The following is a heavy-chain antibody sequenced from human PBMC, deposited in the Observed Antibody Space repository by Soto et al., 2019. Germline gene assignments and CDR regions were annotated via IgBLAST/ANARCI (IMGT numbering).Heavy chain of an antibody. J-gene: IGHJ4*01. CDR3: ARYGGTYYVY. D-gene: IGHD1-26*01. CDR2: ISYSGST. V-gene: IGHV4-59*01. Sequence: SETLSLTCTVSGGSISTYYWSWIRQPPGKGLEWIGFISYSGSTNYNPPLKSRVTISVDTSKNQLSLKLSSVTAADTAVYYCARYGGTYYVYWGHGTLVTVS. CDR1: GGSISTYY.